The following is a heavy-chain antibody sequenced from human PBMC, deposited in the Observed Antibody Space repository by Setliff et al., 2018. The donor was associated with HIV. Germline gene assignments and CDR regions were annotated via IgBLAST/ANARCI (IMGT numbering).Heavy chain of an antibody. CDR3: ARPLLRFLEWPPSWFDP. CDR1: GGSINSGTYY. J-gene: IGHJ5*02. CDR2: IYYSGST. V-gene: IGHV4-39*01. Sequence: LSLTCTVSGGSINSGTYYWGWIRQPPGKGLEWIVSIYYSGSTYYNPSLKSRVTISIDTSKNQFSLKMSSVTAADTAMYYCARPLLRFLEWPPSWFDPWGQGTLVTVSS. D-gene: IGHD3-3*01.